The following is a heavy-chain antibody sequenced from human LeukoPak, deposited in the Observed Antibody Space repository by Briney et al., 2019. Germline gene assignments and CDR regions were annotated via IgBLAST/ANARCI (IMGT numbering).Heavy chain of an antibody. D-gene: IGHD4-17*01. CDR1: GFTFNAHA. V-gene: IGHV3-30*01. J-gene: IGHJ4*02. Sequence: GGSLRLSCAASGFTFNAHAMHWVRQAPGKGLQWVGVVSYDGQTKYYEESVKGRLSISRDNSKNTLDLHMNNLRTEDTAVYYCARGDDYCDYGESEEREFDYWGQGTLVTVSS. CDR3: ARGDDYCDYGESEEREFDY. CDR2: VSYDGQTK.